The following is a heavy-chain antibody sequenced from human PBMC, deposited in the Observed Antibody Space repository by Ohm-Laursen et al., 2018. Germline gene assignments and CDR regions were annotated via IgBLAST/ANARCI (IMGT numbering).Heavy chain of an antibody. V-gene: IGHV1-18*01. D-gene: IGHD6-19*01. J-gene: IGHJ6*02. CDR1: GYTSTSYG. CDR2: ISANNGNT. Sequence: ASVKVSCKTSGYTSTSYGISWVRQAPGQGLEWMGWISANNGNTNYAQKLQGRVTMTADTSTSTAYMELRSLRSDDTAVYFCARNSSGWYNGMDVWGQGTTVTVSS. CDR3: ARNSSGWYNGMDV.